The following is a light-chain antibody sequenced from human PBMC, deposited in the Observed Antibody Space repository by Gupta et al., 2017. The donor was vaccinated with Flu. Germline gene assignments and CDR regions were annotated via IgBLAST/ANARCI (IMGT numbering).Light chain of an antibody. CDR3: QQVNMYPSA. CDR2: TAS. J-gene: IGKJ4*01. V-gene: IGKV1-9*01. CDR1: QDISSY. Sequence: DIQLTQSPSFLSLSIGDRVTITCRASQDISSYLAWYQQKPGKAPKFLIYTASTVQTEVPSRFSGSGSGTQFSLTISNLQPEDSATYYCQQVNMYPSAFGGRTKVEIK.